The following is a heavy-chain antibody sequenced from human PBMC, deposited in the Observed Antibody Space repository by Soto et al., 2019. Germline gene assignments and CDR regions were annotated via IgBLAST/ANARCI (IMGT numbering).Heavy chain of an antibody. CDR2: ISNDGSNK. CDR1: GFTFSAFA. D-gene: IGHD6-13*01. J-gene: IGHJ4*02. CDR3: AKDAVGAADHFDH. V-gene: IGHV3-30*18. Sequence: GGSLRLSCAASGFTFSAFAMHWVRQAPGKGLEWVAVISNDGSNKYYADSLKGRFTISRDNSKNTLYMEMNSLRVEDTAMYYCAKDAVGAADHFDHWGQGTLVTVS.